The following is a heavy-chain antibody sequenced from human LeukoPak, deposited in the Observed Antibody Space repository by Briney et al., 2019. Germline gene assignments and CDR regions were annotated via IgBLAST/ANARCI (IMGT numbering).Heavy chain of an antibody. CDR1: GYTFTSYY. J-gene: IGHJ4*02. CDR3: ARDTPGGPAAISYYSDY. D-gene: IGHD2-2*02. V-gene: IGHV1-46*01. CDR2: INPSGGST. Sequence: GASVKVSCKASGYTFTSYYMHWVRQAPGQGLEWMGIINPSGGSTSYAQKFQGRVTITRDTSTSTVYMELSSLRSEDTAVYYCARDTPGGPAAISYYSDYWGQGTLVTVSS.